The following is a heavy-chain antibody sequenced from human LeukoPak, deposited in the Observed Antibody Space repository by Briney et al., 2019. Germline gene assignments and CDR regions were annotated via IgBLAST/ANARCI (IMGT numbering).Heavy chain of an antibody. CDR2: IYYSGST. CDR1: GGSISSYY. CDR3: ARDRRWELLHAFDI. D-gene: IGHD1-26*01. V-gene: IGHV4-59*01. Sequence: SETLSLTCTVSGGSISSYYWSWIRQPPAKGLEWIAYIYYSGSTNYNPSLKSRVTISVDTSKNQFSLKLSSVTAADTAVYYCARDRRWELLHAFDIWGQGTMVTVSS. J-gene: IGHJ3*02.